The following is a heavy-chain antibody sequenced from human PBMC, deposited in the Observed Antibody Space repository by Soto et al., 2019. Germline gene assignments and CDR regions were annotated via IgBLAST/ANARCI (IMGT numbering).Heavy chain of an antibody. Sequence: TGGSLRLSCAASGFTFSSYGMHWVRQAPGKGLEWVAVISYDGSNKYYADSVKGRFTISRDNSKNTLYLQMNSLRAEDTAVYYCAKVQGAAAGTFQYYYGMDVWGQGTTVTVSS. J-gene: IGHJ6*02. CDR2: ISYDGSNK. CDR1: GFTFSSYG. V-gene: IGHV3-30*18. D-gene: IGHD6-13*01. CDR3: AKVQGAAAGTFQYYYGMDV.